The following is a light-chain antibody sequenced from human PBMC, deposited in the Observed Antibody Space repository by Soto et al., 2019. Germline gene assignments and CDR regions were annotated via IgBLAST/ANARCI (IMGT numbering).Light chain of an antibody. J-gene: IGKJ1*01. Sequence: DIQMTQSPSSLSASVGDRVTITCRASQSISSFLNWYQQKLGKAPKLLIYGASRLQSGVPSRFSGSGSGADFTLTITSLQPEDFATYYCQQSYSTPPWTFGQGTTVEIK. CDR2: GAS. V-gene: IGKV1-39*01. CDR1: QSISSF. CDR3: QQSYSTPPWT.